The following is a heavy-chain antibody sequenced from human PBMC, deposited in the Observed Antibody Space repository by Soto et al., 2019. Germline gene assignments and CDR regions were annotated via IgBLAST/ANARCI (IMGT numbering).Heavy chain of an antibody. D-gene: IGHD3-3*01. V-gene: IGHV4-59*01. CDR1: GGSMSDFY. Sequence: QVQLQESGPGLVKPSETLSLTCKVSGGSMSDFYWHWIRQPPGKGLEWIGNIFNTGSTNYSPSVESRVSILVDTSKNQLSLTLRSVTAVDTAVYYCARVAASSSFQFSFTGFDVWGQGTTVTVSS. CDR2: IFNTGST. CDR3: ARVAASSSFQFSFTGFDV. J-gene: IGHJ6*02.